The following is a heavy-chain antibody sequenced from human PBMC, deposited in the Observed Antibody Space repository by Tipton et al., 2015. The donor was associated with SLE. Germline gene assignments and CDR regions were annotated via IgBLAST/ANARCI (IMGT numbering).Heavy chain of an antibody. J-gene: IGHJ3*02. CDR1: GGSVSSGSYY. V-gene: IGHV4-61*01. CDR2: IYYSGST. Sequence: TLSLTCTVSGGSVSSGSYYWSWIRQPPGKGLEWIGYIYYSGSTNYNPSLKSRVTISVDTSKNQFSLKLSSVTAADTAVYYCAREEKDAFDIWGQGTMVTVSS. CDR3: AREEKDAFDI.